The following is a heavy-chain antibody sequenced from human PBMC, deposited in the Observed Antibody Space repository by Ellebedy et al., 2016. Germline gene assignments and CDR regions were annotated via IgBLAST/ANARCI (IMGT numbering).Heavy chain of an antibody. D-gene: IGHD3-22*01. Sequence: GGSLRLXXAASGFTFSSYAMHWVRQAPGKGLEWVAVISYDGSNKYYADSVKGRFTISRDNSKNTLYLQMNSLRAEDAAVYYCARDEGSYYYDSSGYVFDYWGQGTLVTVSS. CDR2: ISYDGSNK. CDR3: ARDEGSYYYDSSGYVFDY. J-gene: IGHJ4*02. V-gene: IGHV3-30-3*01. CDR1: GFTFSSYA.